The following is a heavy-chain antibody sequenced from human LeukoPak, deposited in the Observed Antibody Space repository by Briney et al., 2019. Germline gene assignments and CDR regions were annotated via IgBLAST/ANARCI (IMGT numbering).Heavy chain of an antibody. D-gene: IGHD5/OR15-5a*01. CDR3: AKDLRPDGVNDLDH. Sequence: GSSVKVSCKASGGTFSSYAISWERQAPGQGLEWMGGIIPIFGTANYAQKFQGRVTITADESTSTAYMELSSLRVEDTAVYYCAKDLRPDGVNDLDHWGQGTLVTVSS. J-gene: IGHJ4*02. CDR2: IIPIFGTA. V-gene: IGHV1-69*01. CDR1: GGTFSSYA.